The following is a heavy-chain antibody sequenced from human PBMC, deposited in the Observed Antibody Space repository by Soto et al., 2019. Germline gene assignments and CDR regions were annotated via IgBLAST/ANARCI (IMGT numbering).Heavy chain of an antibody. V-gene: IGHV1-2*04. Sequence: GSSVKVSCKASGYTFTGYYMHWVRQAPGQGLEWMGWINPNSGGTNYAQKFQGWVTMTRDTSISTAYMELSRLRSDDTAVYYCAIAPLPSGWYQRGVYSGMDVWGQGTTVTVS. CDR3: AIAPLPSGWYQRGVYSGMDV. CDR2: INPNSGGT. CDR1: GYTFTGYY. J-gene: IGHJ6*02. D-gene: IGHD6-19*01.